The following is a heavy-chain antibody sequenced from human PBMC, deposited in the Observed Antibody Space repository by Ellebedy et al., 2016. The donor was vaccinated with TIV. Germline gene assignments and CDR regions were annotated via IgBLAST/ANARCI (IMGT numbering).Heavy chain of an antibody. CDR1: GDSVSSNSAA. J-gene: IGHJ3*02. CDR2: TYYRSKWYN. D-gene: IGHD1-26*01. CDR3: ARGPLVGATTRGAFDI. V-gene: IGHV6-1*01. Sequence: SETLSLTXAISGDSVSSNSAAWNWIRQSPSRGLEWLGRTYYRSKWYNDYAVSVKSRITINPDTSKNQFSLKLSSVTAADTAVYYCARGPLVGATTRGAFDIWGQGTMVTVSS.